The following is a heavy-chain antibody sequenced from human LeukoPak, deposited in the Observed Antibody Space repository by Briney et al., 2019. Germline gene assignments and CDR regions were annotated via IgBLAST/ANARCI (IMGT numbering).Heavy chain of an antibody. CDR2: INRNGTT. CDR3: ARDYDFWSGSAHYYYMDV. V-gene: IGHV4-34*01. J-gene: IGHJ6*03. CDR1: GESFSGYY. D-gene: IGHD3-3*01. Sequence: SETLSLTCAVYGESFSGYYWSWIRRPPGKGLEWIGEINRNGTTNYNPSLKSRVTISIDTSKNQFSLKLTSVTATDTAVYYCARDYDFWSGSAHYYYMDVWGKGTTVTVSS.